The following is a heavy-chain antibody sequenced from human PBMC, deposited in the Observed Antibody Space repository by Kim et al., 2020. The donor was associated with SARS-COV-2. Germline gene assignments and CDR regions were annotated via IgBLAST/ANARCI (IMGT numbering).Heavy chain of an antibody. CDR2: IYHSGST. J-gene: IGHJ6*02. D-gene: IGHD3-10*01. Sequence: SETLSLTCAVSGGSISSSNWWSWVRQPPGKGLEWIGEIYHSGSTNYNPSLKSRVTISVDKSKNQFSLKLSSVTAADTAVYYCARDVEIMVRGVSSTYYYYGMDVWGQGTTVTVSS. V-gene: IGHV4-4*02. CDR3: ARDVEIMVRGVSSTYYYYGMDV. CDR1: GGSISSSNW.